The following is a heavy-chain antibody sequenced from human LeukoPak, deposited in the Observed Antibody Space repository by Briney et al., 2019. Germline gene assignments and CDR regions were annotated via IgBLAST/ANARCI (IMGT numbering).Heavy chain of an antibody. CDR3: ARLRCSSTSCFFDY. Sequence: PGGSLRLSCAASGFTFSSYWMSWVRQAPGKGLEWVANIKQDESEKNYVDSVKGRFTISRDNAKNSLYLQMNSLRAEDTAVYYCARLRCSSTSCFFDYWGQGTLVTVSS. CDR1: GFTFSSYW. CDR2: IKQDESEK. V-gene: IGHV3-7*01. D-gene: IGHD2-2*01. J-gene: IGHJ4*02.